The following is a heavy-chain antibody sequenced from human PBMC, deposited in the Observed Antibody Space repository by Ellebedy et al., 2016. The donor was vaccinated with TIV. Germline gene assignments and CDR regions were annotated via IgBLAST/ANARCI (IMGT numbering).Heavy chain of an antibody. CDR2: IWYDGSNK. J-gene: IGHJ6*02. V-gene: IGHV3-33*01. CDR1: GFTFSSYG. Sequence: GESLKISCAASGFTFSSYGMHWVRQAPGKGLEWVAVIWYDGSNKYYADSVKGRFTISRDNSKNTLYLQMNSLRAEDTAVYYCARQVGGLERRDYYYGMDVWGQGTTVTVSS. D-gene: IGHD1-1*01. CDR3: ARQVGGLERRDYYYGMDV.